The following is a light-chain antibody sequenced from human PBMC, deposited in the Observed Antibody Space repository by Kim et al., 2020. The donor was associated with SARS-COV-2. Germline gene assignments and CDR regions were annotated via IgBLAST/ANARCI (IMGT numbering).Light chain of an antibody. J-gene: IGKJ2*01. CDR2: KAS. CDR1: QSISSW. Sequence: SASVGDRVTITCRASQSISSWLAWYQQKPGQATKLLIYKASSLESGVPSRFSGSGSGTEFTLTISSLQPDDFATYYCQQYNSYPYTFGQGTKLEI. CDR3: QQYNSYPYT. V-gene: IGKV1-5*03.